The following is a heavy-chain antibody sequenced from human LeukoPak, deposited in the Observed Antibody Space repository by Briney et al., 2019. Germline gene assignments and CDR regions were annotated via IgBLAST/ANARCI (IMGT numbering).Heavy chain of an antibody. V-gene: IGHV4-34*01. CDR2: INHSRST. CDR1: GGSFSGCY. Sequence: PSETLPLTCAVYGGSFSGCYWSWIRQPPRKGLEWIGEINHSRSTNYNPSLKSRVTISVDTSKNQFSLKLSSVTAADTAVYYCARARDYDFWSGYYTGRHCMDVWGKGTTVAVSS. D-gene: IGHD3-3*01. J-gene: IGHJ6*03. CDR3: ARARDYDFWSGYYTGRHCMDV.